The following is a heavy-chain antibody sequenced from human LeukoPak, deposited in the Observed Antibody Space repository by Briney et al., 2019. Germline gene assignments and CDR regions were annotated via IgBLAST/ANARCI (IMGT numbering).Heavy chain of an antibody. J-gene: IGHJ6*02. D-gene: IGHD3-16*01. CDR1: GFTFSNYA. CDR3: ARGGGLDV. Sequence: GSLRLSCVASGFTFSNYAMHWVRQAPGKGLEWVASINHNGNVNYYVDSVKGRFTISRDNAKNSLYLQMSNLRAEDTAVYFCARGGGLDVWGQGATVTVSS. V-gene: IGHV3-7*03. CDR2: INHNGNVN.